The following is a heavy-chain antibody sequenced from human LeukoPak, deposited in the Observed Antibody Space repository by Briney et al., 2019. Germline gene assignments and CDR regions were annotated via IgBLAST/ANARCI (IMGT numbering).Heavy chain of an antibody. CDR1: RFNFNDYY. J-gene: IGHJ4*02. V-gene: IGHV3-11*01. CDR3: ASGGSSVGY. Sequence: GGSLRLSCAASRFNFNDYYMSWIRQAPGKGLEWLSYISSSANDKYYADSVKGRFTISRDNAKNSLYLQMNSLRVEGTAVYYCASGGSSVGYWGQGTLVTVSS. D-gene: IGHD6-6*01. CDR2: ISSSANDK.